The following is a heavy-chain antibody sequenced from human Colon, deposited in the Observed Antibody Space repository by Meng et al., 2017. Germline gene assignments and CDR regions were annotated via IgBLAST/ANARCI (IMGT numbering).Heavy chain of an antibody. CDR1: GDTFTSYV. V-gene: IGHV1-18*01. CDR3: ARGGILSPVGHYDSGPPYY. J-gene: IGHJ4*02. D-gene: IGHD1-14*01. Sequence: VLLVQSGAEVKKPGAPVKVSCTASGDTFTSYVISWVRQAPGQGLEWMGWISAYDGNTNYAQKLQGRVTMTTDTSTSTAYMELRSLRSDDTAVYYCARGGILSPVGHYDSGPPYYWGQGTLVTVSS. CDR2: ISAYDGNT.